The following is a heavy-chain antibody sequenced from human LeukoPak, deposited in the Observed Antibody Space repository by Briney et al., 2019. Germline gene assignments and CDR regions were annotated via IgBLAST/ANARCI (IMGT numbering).Heavy chain of an antibody. CDR2: ISNSGST. Sequence: PSETLSLTCTVSGGSISSYYWSWIRQPPGEGLEWVGYISNSGSTNYNASLKSRVTISVDTSKNQLSLKLSSVTAADTAVYHCVRLQPNTGEWAFDIWGQGTTVTVSS. V-gene: IGHV4-59*01. CDR1: GGSISSYY. D-gene: IGHD1-1*01. J-gene: IGHJ3*02. CDR3: VRLQPNTGEWAFDI.